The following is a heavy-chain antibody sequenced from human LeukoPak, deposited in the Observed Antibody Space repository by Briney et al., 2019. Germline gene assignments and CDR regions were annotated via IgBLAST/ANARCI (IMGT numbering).Heavy chain of an antibody. V-gene: IGHV1-46*03. CDR2: INPSGGST. J-gene: IGHJ3*02. CDR3: ASPSSYYYDSSDSRTFDI. D-gene: IGHD3-22*01. CDR1: GYTFTTYY. Sequence: ASVKVPCKASGYTFTTYYMHWVRQAPGQGLKWMGIINPSGGSTTYAQKFQGRVTMTRDTSTSTVYMELSSLRSEDTAVYYCASPSSYYYDSSDSRTFDIWGQGTMVTVSS.